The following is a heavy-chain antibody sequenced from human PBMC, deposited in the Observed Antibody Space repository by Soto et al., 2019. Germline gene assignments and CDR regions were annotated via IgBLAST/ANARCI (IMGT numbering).Heavy chain of an antibody. CDR3: ARRVVVVTLFDL. CDR1: GFTFSDYY. D-gene: IGHD3-22*01. Sequence: QVQLVESGGGLVKPGGSLRLSCAASGFTFSDYYMSWIRQAPGKGLEWVSYISSSGSTIYYADSVKGRFTSSRDNAKNPRYLQMNSLIAEDTAVYYGARRVVVVTLFDLWGRGTLVTVSS. J-gene: IGHJ2*01. V-gene: IGHV3-11*01. CDR2: ISSSGSTI.